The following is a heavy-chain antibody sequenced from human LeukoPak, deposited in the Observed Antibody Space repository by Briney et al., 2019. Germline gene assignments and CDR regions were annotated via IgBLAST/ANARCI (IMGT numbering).Heavy chain of an antibody. Sequence: GGSLRLSCVASGFTVSSNYMSWVRQAPGKGLEWVSVIYSGGRTYYADSVQGRFTISRDNSKSTLCLQMNSLRAEDTAVYYCAKQLGYCSDGSCYFPYWGQGTLVTVSS. CDR2: IYSGGRT. J-gene: IGHJ4*02. V-gene: IGHV3-66*04. CDR1: GFTVSSNY. D-gene: IGHD2-15*01. CDR3: AKQLGYCSDGSCYFPY.